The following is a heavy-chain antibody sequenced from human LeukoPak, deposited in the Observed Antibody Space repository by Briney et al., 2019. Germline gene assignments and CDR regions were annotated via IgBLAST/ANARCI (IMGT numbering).Heavy chain of an antibody. CDR2: ISYDGSNK. V-gene: IGHV3-30-3*01. J-gene: IGHJ6*02. D-gene: IGHD2-2*01. CDR1: GFTFSSYA. CDR3: ARGRNQLLLYYYGMDV. Sequence: SGGSLRLSCAASGFTFSSYAMHRVRQAPGKGLEWVAVISYDGSNKYYADSVKGRFTISRDNSKNTLYLQMNSLRAEDTAVYYCARGRNQLLLYYYGMDVWGQGTTVTVSS.